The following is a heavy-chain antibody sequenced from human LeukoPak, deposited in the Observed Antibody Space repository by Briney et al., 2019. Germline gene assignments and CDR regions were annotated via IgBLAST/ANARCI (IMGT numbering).Heavy chain of an antibody. D-gene: IGHD6-19*01. CDR3: AKDSYSSGYDY. CDR1: GFPFSSYW. CDR2: IKQDGSEK. J-gene: IGHJ4*02. Sequence: GGSLRLSCAASGFPFSSYWMSWVRQAPGKGLEWVANIKQDGSEKYYVDSVKGRFTISRDNAKNSLYLQMNSLRAEDTAVYYCAKDSYSSGYDYWGQGTLVTVSS. V-gene: IGHV3-7*03.